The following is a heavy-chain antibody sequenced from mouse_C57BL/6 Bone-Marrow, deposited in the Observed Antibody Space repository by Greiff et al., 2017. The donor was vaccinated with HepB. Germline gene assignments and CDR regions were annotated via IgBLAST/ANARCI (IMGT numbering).Heavy chain of an antibody. V-gene: IGHV1-81*01. CDR3: ARGMGIYVYY. CDR2: IYPRSGNT. Sequence: QVQLKESGAELARPGASVKLSCKASGYTFTSYGISWVKQRTGQGLEWIGEIYPRSGNTYYNEKFKGKATLTADKSSSTAYMELRSLTSEDSAVYFCARGMGIYVYYWGQGTTRTVSS. J-gene: IGHJ2*01. D-gene: IGHD1-1*01. CDR1: GYTFTSYG.